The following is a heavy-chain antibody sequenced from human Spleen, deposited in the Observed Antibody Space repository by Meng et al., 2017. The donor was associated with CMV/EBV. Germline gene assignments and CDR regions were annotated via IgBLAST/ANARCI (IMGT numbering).Heavy chain of an antibody. J-gene: IGHJ4*02. CDR2: ISSSRTI. CDR1: GFTFSDYY. D-gene: IGHD1-1*01. Sequence: GESLKISCAASGFTFSDYYMNWVRQAPGKGLEWVSSISSSRTIYYADSVKGRFTISRDNAKNSLYLQLNSLRAEDTAIYYCARDHWRDFDYWGQGTLVTVSS. CDR3: ARDHWRDFDY. V-gene: IGHV3-69-1*01.